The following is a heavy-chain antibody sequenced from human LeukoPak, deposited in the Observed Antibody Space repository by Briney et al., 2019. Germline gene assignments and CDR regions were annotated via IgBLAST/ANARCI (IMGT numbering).Heavy chain of an antibody. CDR3: ARDPDGDYDFDY. J-gene: IGHJ4*02. D-gene: IGHD4-17*01. CDR2: TNSNGAVI. V-gene: IGHV3-48*01. CDR1: GFSFNDYG. Sequence: GSLTLSCAASGFSFNDYGINWVRRAPGKGLEWLSHTNSNGAVISYADSVKGRFTVSRDTAKSSLYLQMNGLRVEDTAIYFCARDPDGDYDFDYWGQGTLVTVSS.